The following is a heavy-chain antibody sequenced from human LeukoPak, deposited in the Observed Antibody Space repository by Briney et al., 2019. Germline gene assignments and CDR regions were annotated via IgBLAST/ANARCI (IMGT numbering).Heavy chain of an antibody. Sequence: PGGSLRLSCAASGFTFSSYAMSWVRQAPGKGLEWLSFTSSSSGSTHYADSVKGRFTISRDNAKNSLHLQMNSLRAEDTAVYYCARGRDSGSFIIDYWGQGTLVTVSS. CDR3: ARGRDSGSFIIDY. D-gene: IGHD3-10*01. CDR1: GFTFSSYA. J-gene: IGHJ4*02. CDR2: TSSSSGST. V-gene: IGHV3-48*01.